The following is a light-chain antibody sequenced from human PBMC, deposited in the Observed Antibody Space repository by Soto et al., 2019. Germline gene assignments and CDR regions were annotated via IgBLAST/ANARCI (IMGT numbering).Light chain of an antibody. CDR2: DAS. J-gene: IGKJ1*01. CDR3: QQFYNDPRT. V-gene: IGKV1-8*01. CDR1: QDIGTY. Sequence: AIRMTQSPSSFSSSTGDIVSITCRSTQDIGTYLAWYQQIPGKAPKLLIYDASTLQTGVPSRFSGSGSATDFTLTISYLQSEDFGTYYCQQFYNDPRTFGQGTKVDIK.